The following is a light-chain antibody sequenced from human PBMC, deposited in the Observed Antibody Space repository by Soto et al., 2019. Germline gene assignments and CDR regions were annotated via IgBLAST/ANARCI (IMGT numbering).Light chain of an antibody. V-gene: IGKV3-15*01. J-gene: IGKJ1*01. CDR3: QQYNNWPPWT. CDR1: QRVNSN. CDR2: GAS. Sequence: EIVMTQSPATLSVSPGERATLSCRASQRVNSNVAWYQQKPGQAPRLLIYGASTRATGIPARFSGSGSGTEFTLTISSLQSGDFAVYYCQQYNNWPPWTFSQGTKVEIK.